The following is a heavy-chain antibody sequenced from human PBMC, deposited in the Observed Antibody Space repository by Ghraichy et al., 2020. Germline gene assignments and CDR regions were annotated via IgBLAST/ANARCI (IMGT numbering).Heavy chain of an antibody. CDR3: AKGPFWGDIGSMDV. J-gene: IGHJ6*02. D-gene: IGHD2-15*01. CDR2: ISGSGGST. CDR1: GFTFSSYA. Sequence: GGSLRLSCAASGFTFSSYAMSWVRQAPGKGLEWVSAISGSGGSTYYADSVKGRFTISRDNSKNTLYLQMNSLRAEDTAVYYCAKGPFWGDIGSMDVWGQGTTVTVSS. V-gene: IGHV3-23*01.